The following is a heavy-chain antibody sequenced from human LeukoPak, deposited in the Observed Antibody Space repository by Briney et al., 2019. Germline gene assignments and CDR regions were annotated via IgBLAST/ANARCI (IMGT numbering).Heavy chain of an antibody. CDR3: TRDYGGFDY. V-gene: IGHV3-49*04. CDR1: GFTFGDYV. J-gene: IGHJ4*02. CDR2: IRSKVYGGTT. D-gene: IGHD4-23*01. Sequence: QGRSLRLSCRCSGFTFGDYVMTWVRQAPGKGLEWVGFIRSKVYGGTTEYAASVKGRFIISRDDSKSIAYLQMNSLETEDTAVYYCTRDYGGFDYWGQGTLVTVSS.